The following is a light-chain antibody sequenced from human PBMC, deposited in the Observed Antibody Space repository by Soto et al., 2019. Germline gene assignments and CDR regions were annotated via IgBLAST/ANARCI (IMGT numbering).Light chain of an antibody. CDR1: QSLLHSDGKTY. J-gene: IGKJ5*01. Sequence: GQPASISCKSSQSLLHSDGKTYLYWDLQKPGQPPQLLIDEVSNRFSGVPDRFSVSGSATDFTLKISRVEAEDVGVYYCMQNTQAFGQGTRLEIK. V-gene: IGKV2D-29*01. CDR2: EVS. CDR3: MQNTQA.